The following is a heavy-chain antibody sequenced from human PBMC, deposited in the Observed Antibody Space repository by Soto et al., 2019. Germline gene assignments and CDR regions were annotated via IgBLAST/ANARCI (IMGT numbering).Heavy chain of an antibody. CDR2: MNPNNGNT. Sequence: ASVKVSCKAAGYTFTSYDINWVRQATGQGLEWMGWMNPNNGNTGYAQKFQGRVTMTRNTSISTAYMELSSLRSEDTAVYYCARASSLLWFGELMEAPLPNWFDPWGQGTLVTVSS. V-gene: IGHV1-8*01. D-gene: IGHD3-10*01. CDR1: GYTFTSYD. CDR3: ARASSLLWFGELMEAPLPNWFDP. J-gene: IGHJ5*02.